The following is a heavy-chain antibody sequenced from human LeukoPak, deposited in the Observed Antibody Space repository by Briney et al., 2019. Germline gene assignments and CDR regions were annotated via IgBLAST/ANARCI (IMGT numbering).Heavy chain of an antibody. V-gene: IGHV2-70*11. CDR3: ARAPSYSCSWYDY. J-gene: IGHJ4*02. Sequence: TLSLTCTVSGGSISSYYWSWIRQPPGKALEWLARIDWDDDKYYSTSLKTRLTISKDTSKNQVVLTMTNMDPVDTATYYCARAPSYSCSWYDYWGQGTLVTVSS. CDR1: GGSISSYYW. CDR2: IDWDDDK. D-gene: IGHD6-13*01.